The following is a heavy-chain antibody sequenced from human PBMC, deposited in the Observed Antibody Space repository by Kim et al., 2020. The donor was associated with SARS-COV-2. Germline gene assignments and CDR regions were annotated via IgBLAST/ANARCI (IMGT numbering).Heavy chain of an antibody. CDR3: ARVGEYGSGSYLVH. V-gene: IGHV1-2*02. CDR2: INPTTVGT. D-gene: IGHD3-10*01. J-gene: IGHJ4*02. CDR1: GYTFTGYY. Sequence: ASVKVSCKASGYTFTGYYIHWVRQAPGQGLEWMGWINPTTVGTNYAQKFQGRVTMTRDTSISTAYMDVSRLRPDDTAVYFCARVGEYGSGSYLVHWGQGTLVTVSS.